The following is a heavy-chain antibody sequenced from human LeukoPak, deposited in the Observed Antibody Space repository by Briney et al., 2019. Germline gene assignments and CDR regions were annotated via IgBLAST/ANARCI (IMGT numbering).Heavy chain of an antibody. V-gene: IGHV4-61*01. CDR2: IYYSGSS. CDR1: GGSVNSGSYY. D-gene: IGHD3-10*01. CDR3: ARDFYYYGAGGSFDY. J-gene: IGHJ4*02. Sequence: TSETLSLTCTVSGGSVNSGSYYWNWIRQPPGKGLEWIGYIYYSGSSNYNPSLKSRVTISLDMSKNQFSLKLSSVTAADTAVYYCARDFYYYGAGGSFDYWGQGVLVTVSS.